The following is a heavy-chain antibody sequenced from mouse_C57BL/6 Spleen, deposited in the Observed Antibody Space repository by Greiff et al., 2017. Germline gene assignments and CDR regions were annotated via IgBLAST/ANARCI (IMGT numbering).Heavy chain of an antibody. Sequence: QVQLQQPGAELVKPGASVKLSCKASGYTFTSYWMHWVKQRPGQGLEWIGMIHPNSGSTNYNEKFKSKATLTVDKSSSTAYMQLSSLTSEDSAVYYCARGGVYYNVYAYWGQGTLVTVSA. CDR2: IHPNSGST. J-gene: IGHJ3*01. CDR1: GYTFTSYW. V-gene: IGHV1-64*01. D-gene: IGHD2-1*01. CDR3: ARGGVYYNVYAY.